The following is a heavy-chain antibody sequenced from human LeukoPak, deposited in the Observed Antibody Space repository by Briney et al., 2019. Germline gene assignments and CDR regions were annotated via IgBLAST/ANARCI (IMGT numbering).Heavy chain of an antibody. V-gene: IGHV4-59*01. CDR1: GGSISSYY. Sequence: PSETLSLTCTVSGGSISSYYWSWIRQPPGKGLEWIGYIYYSGSTNYNPSLKSRVTISVDTSKNQFSLKLSSVTAADTAVYYRARGAPYYDFWSGYSPFGWFDPWGQGTLVTVSS. CDR2: IYYSGST. J-gene: IGHJ5*02. CDR3: ARGAPYYDFWSGYSPFGWFDP. D-gene: IGHD3-3*01.